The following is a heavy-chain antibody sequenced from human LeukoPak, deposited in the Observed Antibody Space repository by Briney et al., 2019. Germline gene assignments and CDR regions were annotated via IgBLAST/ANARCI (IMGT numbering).Heavy chain of an antibody. J-gene: IGHJ4*02. V-gene: IGHV4-39*07. CDR3: ARAPYYDSSGYLFDY. CDR1: GASFNNYY. CDR2: IYYSGST. D-gene: IGHD3-22*01. Sequence: EPSETLSLTCAVYGASFNNYYWTWIRQPPGKGLEWIGSIYYSGSTYYNPSLKSRVTISVDTSKNQFSLKLSSVTAADTAVYYCARAPYYDSSGYLFDYWGQGTLVTVSS.